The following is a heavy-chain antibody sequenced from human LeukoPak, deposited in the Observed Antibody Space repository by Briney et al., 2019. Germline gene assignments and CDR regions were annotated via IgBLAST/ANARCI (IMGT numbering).Heavy chain of an antibody. CDR2: IYYSGST. J-gene: IGHJ4*02. CDR1: GGSISSYY. D-gene: IGHD6-6*01. Sequence: PSETLSLTCTVSGGSISSYYWSWIRQPPGKGLEWIGYIYYSGSTNYNPSLKSRVTISVDTSKNQFSLKLSSATAADTAVYYCAKVSIGDFDYWGQGTLVTVSS. V-gene: IGHV4-59*01. CDR3: AKVSIGDFDY.